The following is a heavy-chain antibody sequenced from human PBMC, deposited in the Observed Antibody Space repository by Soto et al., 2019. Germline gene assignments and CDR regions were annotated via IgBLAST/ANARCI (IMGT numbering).Heavy chain of an antibody. J-gene: IGHJ4*02. CDR2: ISSSSSTI. Sequence: EVQLVESGGGLVQPGGSLRLSCAASGFTFSSYSMNWVRQAPGKGLEWVSYISSSSSTIYYADSVRGRFTISRDNAKNSLYLQMNSLRDEDTAVYYCARDQPLGSNSYGGGDYWGQGTLVTVSS. V-gene: IGHV3-48*02. CDR3: ARDQPLGSNSYGGGDY. CDR1: GFTFSSYS. D-gene: IGHD6-13*01.